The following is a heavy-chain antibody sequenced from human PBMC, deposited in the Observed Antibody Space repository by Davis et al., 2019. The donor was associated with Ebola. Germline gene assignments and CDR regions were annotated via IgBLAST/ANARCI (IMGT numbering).Heavy chain of an antibody. J-gene: IGHJ6*01. CDR1: GFTFSSYS. CDR3: TLLQEHL. CDR2: ISSSSSYI. Sequence: SLKISCAAPGFTFSSYSMNWVRQAPGKGLELVSSISSSSSYIYYADSVKGRFTISRDNAKNSLYLQMNSLHQGPIGLPPGTLLQEHLWG. V-gene: IGHV3-21*01.